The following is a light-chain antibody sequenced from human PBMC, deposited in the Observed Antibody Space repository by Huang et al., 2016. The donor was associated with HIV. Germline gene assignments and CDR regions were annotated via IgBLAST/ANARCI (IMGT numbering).Light chain of an antibody. CDR1: QSVRSN. Sequence: IVMTQSPGTLSVSPGESATLSCRASQSVRSNLAWYQQQPGLSPRPLIYDASTRATGVPARFSGSGSGTQFTLSISSLQSEDFAVYYCQQYDNWPPFTFGAGTKVDIK. CDR2: DAS. J-gene: IGKJ3*01. V-gene: IGKV3-15*01. CDR3: QQYDNWPPFT.